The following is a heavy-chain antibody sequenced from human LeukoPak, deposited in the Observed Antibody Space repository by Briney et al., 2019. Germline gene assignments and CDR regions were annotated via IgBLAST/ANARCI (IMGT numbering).Heavy chain of an antibody. Sequence: SETLSLTCTVSGVSISSSNSYWGWIRQPPGKGLEWIGSIYYSGSTYYNPSLKSRVTISVDTSKNQFSLKLSSVTAADTAVYYCARISWAYDSSGYVSYWGQGTLVTVSS. D-gene: IGHD3-22*01. CDR3: ARISWAYDSSGYVSY. V-gene: IGHV4-39*07. CDR1: GVSISSSNSY. J-gene: IGHJ4*02. CDR2: IYYSGST.